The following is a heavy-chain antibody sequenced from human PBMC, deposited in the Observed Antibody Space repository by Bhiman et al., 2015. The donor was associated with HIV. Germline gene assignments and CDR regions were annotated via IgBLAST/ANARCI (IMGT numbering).Heavy chain of an antibody. CDR3: AKDLTAGRSSGGNDY. Sequence: ELQLVESGGVVVQPGGSLRLSCAASGFTFDDYAMHWVRQAPGKGLEWVSLISWDGGTTYYADSVKGRFTISRDNSKNSLYLQMNSLRAEDTALYYCAKDLTAGRSSGGNDYWGQGTLVTVSS. J-gene: IGHJ4*02. CDR1: GFTFDDYA. CDR2: ISWDGGTT. D-gene: IGHD6-6*01. V-gene: IGHV3-43D*03.